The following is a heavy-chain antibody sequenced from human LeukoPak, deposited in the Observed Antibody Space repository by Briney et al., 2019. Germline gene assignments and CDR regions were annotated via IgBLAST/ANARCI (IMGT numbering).Heavy chain of an antibody. D-gene: IGHD3-22*01. CDR1: GGSISSYY. CDR2: IYYSGST. J-gene: IGHJ5*02. Sequence: SETLSLTCTVSGGSISSYYWSWIRQPPGKGLEWIGYIYYSGSTDYNPSLKSRVTISVDTSKNQFSLKLSSVTPADTAVYYCARQPYYDSSGYYFNWFDPWGQGTLVTVSS. CDR3: ARQPYYDSSGYYFNWFDP. V-gene: IGHV4-59*08.